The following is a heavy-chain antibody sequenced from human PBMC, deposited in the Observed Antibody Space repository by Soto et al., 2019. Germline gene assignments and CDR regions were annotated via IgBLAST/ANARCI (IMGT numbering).Heavy chain of an antibody. V-gene: IGHV4-61*01. J-gene: IGHJ4*02. D-gene: IGHD3-22*01. CDR1: GGSVSSGSYY. CDR3: ARTRDYYDSSGYPY. Sequence: SETLSLTCTVSGGSVSSGSYYWSWIRQPPGKGLEWIGYIYYSGSTNYTPSLKSRVTISVDTSKNQFSLKLSSVTAADTAVYYCARTRDYYDSSGYPYWGQGTLVTVSS. CDR2: IYYSGST.